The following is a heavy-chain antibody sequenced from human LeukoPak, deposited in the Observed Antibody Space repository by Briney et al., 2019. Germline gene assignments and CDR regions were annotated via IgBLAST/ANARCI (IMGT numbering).Heavy chain of an antibody. Sequence: SGPTLVKPTQTLTLTCTFSGFSLSTGGMGVGWIRQPPGKALEWLALIYWDDDKRYSPSLKSRLTITKDTSKNQVVLTMTNMDPVDTATYYCAHKVEVGVNTRYFQHWGQGTLVTVSS. CDR3: AHKVEVGVNTRYFQH. J-gene: IGHJ1*01. V-gene: IGHV2-5*02. CDR2: IYWDDDK. D-gene: IGHD1-26*01. CDR1: GFSLSTGGMG.